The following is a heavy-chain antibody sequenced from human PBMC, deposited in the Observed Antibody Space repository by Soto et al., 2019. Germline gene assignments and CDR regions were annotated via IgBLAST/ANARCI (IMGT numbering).Heavy chain of an antibody. D-gene: IGHD2-15*01. CDR2: IYYSGNT. V-gene: IGHV4-31*03. CDR3: ARGPPPYCSGGSCYFDY. CDR1: GGSISSGGYY. Sequence: QVQLQESGPGLVKPSQTLSLTCTVSGGSISSGGYYWTWIRQHPGKGLEWIGYIYYSGNTYYNPSLKSRGTISLDTSKNQFSLKLSSVTAADTAVYYCARGPPPYCSGGSCYFDYWGQGTLVTVSS. J-gene: IGHJ4*02.